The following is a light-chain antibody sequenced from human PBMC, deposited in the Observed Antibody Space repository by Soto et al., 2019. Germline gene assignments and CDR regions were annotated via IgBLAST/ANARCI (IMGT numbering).Light chain of an antibody. CDR2: GDN. CDR1: SSNIGTNT. J-gene: IGLJ3*02. CDR3: ATWDDSLDGLV. V-gene: IGLV1-44*01. Sequence: QSVLTQPPSASGTPGQRVIISCSGSSSNIGTNTVTWYQHLPTTAPKLLIYGDNQRPSGVPDRFSASKSGTSGSLAISGLQSEDEADYYCATWDDSLDGLVFGGGTKLTVL.